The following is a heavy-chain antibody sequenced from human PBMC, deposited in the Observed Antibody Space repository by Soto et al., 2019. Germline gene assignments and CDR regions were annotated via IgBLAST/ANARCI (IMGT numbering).Heavy chain of an antibody. J-gene: IGHJ6*03. CDR3: ARRLRFLEWFTEANYYYYYMDV. D-gene: IGHD3-3*01. CDR1: GGSISSYY. V-gene: IGHV4-59*01. CDR2: IYYSGST. Sequence: PSETLYLTCTVSGGSISSYYWSWIRQPPGKGLEWIGYIYYSGSTNYNPSLKSRVTISVDTSKNQFSLKLSSVTAADTAVYYCARRLRFLEWFTEANYYYYYMDVWGKGTTVTAP.